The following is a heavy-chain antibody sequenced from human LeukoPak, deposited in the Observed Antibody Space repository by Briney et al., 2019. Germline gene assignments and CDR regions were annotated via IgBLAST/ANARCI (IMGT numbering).Heavy chain of an antibody. CDR2: ISWDGGST. CDR1: GFTFDDYT. D-gene: IGHD6-6*01. CDR3: AKATQVQYSSSSGYYFDY. J-gene: IGHJ4*02. Sequence: PGGSLRLSCAASGFTFDDYTMHWVRQAPGKGLEWVSLISWDGGSTYYADSVKGRFTISRDSSKNSLYLQMNSLRTEDTALYYCAKATQVQYSSSSGYYFDYWGQGTLVTVSS. V-gene: IGHV3-43*01.